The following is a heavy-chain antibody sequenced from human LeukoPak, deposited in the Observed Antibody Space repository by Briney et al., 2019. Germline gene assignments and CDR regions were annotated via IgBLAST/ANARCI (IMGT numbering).Heavy chain of an antibody. V-gene: IGHV3-23*01. CDR2: ISGGGGST. CDR1: GFTFSNYA. CDR3: ARADSTMVVWYFDY. Sequence: GGSLRLSCAASGFTFSNYAMSWVRQAPGKGLEWVSAISGGGGSTYYADSVKGRFTISRDNSKNTLYLQMNSLRAEDTAVYYCARADSTMVVWYFDYWGQGALVTVSS. D-gene: IGHD3-22*01. J-gene: IGHJ4*02.